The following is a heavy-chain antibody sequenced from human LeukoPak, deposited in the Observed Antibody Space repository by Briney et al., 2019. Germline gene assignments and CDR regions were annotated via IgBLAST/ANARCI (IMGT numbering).Heavy chain of an antibody. Sequence: GGSLRLSCAASGFTFSSYWMHWVRQAPGKGLVWVSRIISDGSSTSYADSVKGRFTTSIDNAKNTLFLQMNSLRAEDTALYYCAREDVDITVATSGAFDIWGQGTMVTVSS. D-gene: IGHD6-19*01. CDR1: GFTFSSYW. J-gene: IGHJ3*02. CDR2: IISDGSST. V-gene: IGHV3-74*01. CDR3: AREDVDITVATSGAFDI.